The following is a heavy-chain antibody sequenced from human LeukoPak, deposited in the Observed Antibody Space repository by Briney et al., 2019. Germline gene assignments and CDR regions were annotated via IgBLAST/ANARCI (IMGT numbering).Heavy chain of an antibody. J-gene: IGHJ4*02. CDR1: GFTFSSHW. D-gene: IGHD2-2*01. CDR3: AKGQISSTSLYYFDY. V-gene: IGHV3-74*01. Sequence: PGGPLRLSCTASGFTFSSHWTHWLRQTPGKGLVWVSRINTDESKINHADSVKGRFTISRDNSKNTLYLQMNSLRAEDTAVYYCAKGQISSTSLYYFDYWGQGTLVTVSS. CDR2: INTDESKI.